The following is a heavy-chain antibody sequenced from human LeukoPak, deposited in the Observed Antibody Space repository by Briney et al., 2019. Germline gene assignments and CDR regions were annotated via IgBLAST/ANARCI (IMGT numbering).Heavy chain of an antibody. CDR3: ARRSWLHFDY. V-gene: IGHV4-59*11. Sequence: PSETLSLTCTVSGGSISSHYWSWIRQPPGQGLEWIGYIYYSGSTTYNPSVKSRVTISVDTSKNQFSLRLSSVTAADTAVYYCARRSWLHFDYWGQGTLVTVSS. CDR1: GGSISSHY. CDR2: IYYSGST. J-gene: IGHJ4*02. D-gene: IGHD5-12*01.